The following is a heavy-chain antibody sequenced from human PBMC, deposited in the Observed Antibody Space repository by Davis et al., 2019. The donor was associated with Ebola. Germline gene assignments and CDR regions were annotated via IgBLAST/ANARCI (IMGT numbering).Heavy chain of an antibody. Sequence: SETLSLTCAVYGGSFSGYYWSWIRQPPGKGLEWIGEINHSGSTNYNPSLKSRVTISVDTSKNQFSLKLSSVTAADTAVYYCARASAVAGTNYYYGMDVWGQGTTVTVSS. D-gene: IGHD6-19*01. CDR3: ARASAVAGTNYYYGMDV. V-gene: IGHV4-34*01. CDR2: INHSGST. CDR1: GGSFSGYY. J-gene: IGHJ6*02.